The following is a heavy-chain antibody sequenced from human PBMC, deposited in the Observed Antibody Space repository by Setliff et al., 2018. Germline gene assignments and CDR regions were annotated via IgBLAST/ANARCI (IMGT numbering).Heavy chain of an antibody. D-gene: IGHD3-10*01. Sequence: SETLSLTCTVSGGSISSYYWSWIRQPAGKGLEWIGYIYSSGSTDSHPSLKSRVSISIDTSKNQFSLNVRSVTAADTAIYYCAKGRGEMDSWGQGILVTVSS. CDR1: GGSISSYY. J-gene: IGHJ4*02. V-gene: IGHV4-59*01. CDR3: AKGRGEMDS. CDR2: IYSSGST.